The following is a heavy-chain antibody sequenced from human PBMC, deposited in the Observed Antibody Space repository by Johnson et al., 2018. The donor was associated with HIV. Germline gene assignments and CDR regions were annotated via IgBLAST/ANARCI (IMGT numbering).Heavy chain of an antibody. CDR3: ARGRSSGPWAGGDAFDI. V-gene: IGHV3-7*01. Sequence: MLLVESGGGLVQPGGSLRLSCAASGFTFSSYWMSWVRQAPGKGLEWVANIKQDGSEKYYVDSVKGRFTISRDNAKNSLYLQMNSLSAEDTAVYYCARGRSSGPWAGGDAFDIWGQGTMVTVSS. CDR1: GFTFSSYW. D-gene: IGHD3-22*01. CDR2: IKQDGSEK. J-gene: IGHJ3*02.